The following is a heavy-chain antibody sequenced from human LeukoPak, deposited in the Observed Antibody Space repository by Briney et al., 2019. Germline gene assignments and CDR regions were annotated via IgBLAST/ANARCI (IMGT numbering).Heavy chain of an antibody. V-gene: IGHV4-4*02. Sequence: SETLSLTCAISGGSISSSNWWSWVRQPPGKGLEWIGEIYHSGSTNYNPSLKSRVTISVDKSKNQFSLKLSSVTAADTAVYYCASSQSGSSSWYDYWGQGTLVTVSS. CDR3: ASSQSGSSSWYDY. J-gene: IGHJ4*02. D-gene: IGHD6-13*01. CDR1: GGSISSSNW. CDR2: IYHSGST.